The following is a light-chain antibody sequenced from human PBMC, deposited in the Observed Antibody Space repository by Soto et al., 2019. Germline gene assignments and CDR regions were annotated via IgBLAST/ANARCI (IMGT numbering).Light chain of an antibody. CDR1: SSDVGAYNW. Sequence: QSALTQPASVSGSPGQSITISCTGTSSDVGAYNWVAWYQQHPGKAPKLMICDVNNRPSGVSNRFSGSKSGNTASLTISGLQAEDEGDYYCSSYTNTNSVGVGGGTKVTVL. V-gene: IGLV2-14*03. CDR2: DVN. J-gene: IGLJ2*01. CDR3: SSYTNTNSVG.